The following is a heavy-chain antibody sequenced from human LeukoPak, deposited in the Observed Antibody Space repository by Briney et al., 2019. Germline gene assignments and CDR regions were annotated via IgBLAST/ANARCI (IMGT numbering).Heavy chain of an antibody. V-gene: IGHV3-66*01. CDR1: GFTVSSNY. CDR2: IYSDGTT. D-gene: IGHD3-10*01. J-gene: IGHJ6*03. CDR3: AKGGISTMVRGVIGYMDV. Sequence: GGSLRLSCAASGFTVSSNYMIWVRQASGKGLECVSVIYSDGTTYYADSVKGRFTISRDNSKNTLYLQMNSLRAEDSAVYYCAKGGISTMVRGVIGYMDVWGKGTTVTVSS.